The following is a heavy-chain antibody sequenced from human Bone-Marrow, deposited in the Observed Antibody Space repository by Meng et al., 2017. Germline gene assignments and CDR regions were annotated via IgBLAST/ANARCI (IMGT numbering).Heavy chain of an antibody. CDR1: GFTFSSYW. CDR3: GVAAAGTKYYFDY. D-gene: IGHD6-13*01. J-gene: IGHJ4*02. Sequence: GESLKISCAASGFTFSSYWMHWVRQAPGKGLVWVSRINSDGSSTSYADSVKGRFTISRGNAKNTLYLQMGSLRAEDTAVYYCGVAAAGTKYYFDYWGQGTLVTVSS. V-gene: IGHV3-74*01. CDR2: INSDGSST.